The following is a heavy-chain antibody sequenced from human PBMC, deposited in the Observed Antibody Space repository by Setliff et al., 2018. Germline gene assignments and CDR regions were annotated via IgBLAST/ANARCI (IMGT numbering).Heavy chain of an antibody. CDR1: GDSISSRRNY. CDR2: VYVGGNT. J-gene: IGHJ6*03. Sequence: SETLSLTCTVSGDSISSRRNYWGWFRQPAGKTLEWIGQVYVGGNTYYNPSFESRVSISVDRSNNQFSLKLSSVTAADTAVYYCARGGYSYGYVGYYYYMDVWGKGTTVTVSS. V-gene: IGHV4-61*10. D-gene: IGHD5-18*01. CDR3: ARGGYSYGYVGYYYYMDV.